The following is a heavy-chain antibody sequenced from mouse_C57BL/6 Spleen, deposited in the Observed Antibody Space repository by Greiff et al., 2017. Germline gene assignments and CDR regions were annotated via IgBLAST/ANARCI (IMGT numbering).Heavy chain of an antibody. J-gene: IGHJ2*01. D-gene: IGHD1-1*01. CDR1: GYTFTSYW. CDR3: AIQPNYYGSSRYYFDY. V-gene: IGHV1-64*01. CDR2: IHPNSGST. Sequence: QVQLQQPGAELVKPGASVKLSCKASGYTFTSYWMHWVKQRPGQGLEWIGMIHPNSGSTNYNEKFKSKATLTVDKSSSTAYMQLSSLTSEDSAVYYCAIQPNYYGSSRYYFDYWGQGTTLTVSS.